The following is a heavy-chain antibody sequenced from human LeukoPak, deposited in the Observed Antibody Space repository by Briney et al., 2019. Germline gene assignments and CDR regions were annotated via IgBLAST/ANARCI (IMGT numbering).Heavy chain of an antibody. CDR2: INPSGGST. D-gene: IGHD3-22*01. Sequence: ASVKVSCKASGDTFNNYAINWVRQAPGQGLEWMGIINPSGGSTSYAQKFQGRVTMTRDTSTSTVYMELSSLRSEDTAVYYCASNSYYDSSGYYPGPYYYYYGMDVWGQGTTVTVSS. CDR1: GDTFNNYA. V-gene: IGHV1-46*02. J-gene: IGHJ6*02. CDR3: ASNSYYDSSGYYPGPYYYYYGMDV.